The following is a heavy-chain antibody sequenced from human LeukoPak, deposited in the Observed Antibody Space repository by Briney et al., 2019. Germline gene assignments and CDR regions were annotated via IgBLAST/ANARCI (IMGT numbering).Heavy chain of an antibody. J-gene: IGHJ5*02. CDR3: ARESSGLHNWFDP. V-gene: IGHV4-31*03. CDR1: GGPISSGGYY. Sequence: SETLSLTCTVSGGPISSGGYYWSWIRQHPGKGLEWIGYIYYSGSTYYNPSLKSRVTISVDTSKNQFSLKLSSVTAADTAVYYCARESSGLHNWFDPWGQGTLVTVSS. D-gene: IGHD3-22*01. CDR2: IYYSGST.